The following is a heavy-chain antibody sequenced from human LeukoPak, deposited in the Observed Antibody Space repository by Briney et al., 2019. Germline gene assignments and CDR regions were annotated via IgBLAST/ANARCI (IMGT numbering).Heavy chain of an antibody. CDR3: ARGREELVVPAYYFDY. Sequence: SETLSLTCAVYGGSFSGYYWSWIRQPPGKGLEWIGEINHSGSTNYNPSLKSRVTISVDTSKNQFSLKLSSVTAADTAMYYCARGREELVVPAYYFDYWGQGTLVTVSS. D-gene: IGHD2-2*01. CDR1: GGSFSGYY. J-gene: IGHJ4*02. CDR2: INHSGST. V-gene: IGHV4-34*01.